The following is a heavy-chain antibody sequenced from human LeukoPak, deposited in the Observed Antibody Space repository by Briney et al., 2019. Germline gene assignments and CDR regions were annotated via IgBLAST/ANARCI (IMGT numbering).Heavy chain of an antibody. CDR2: INAGNGNT. Sequence: ASVKVSCKASGYTFTSYAMHWVRQAPGQRLEWMGWINAGNGNTKYSQKFQGRVTITRDTSASTAYLQWSSLKASDTAMYYCARQGSILTGHDAFDIWGQGTMVTVSS. V-gene: IGHV1-3*01. D-gene: IGHD3-9*01. CDR1: GYTFTSYA. CDR3: ARQGSILTGHDAFDI. J-gene: IGHJ3*02.